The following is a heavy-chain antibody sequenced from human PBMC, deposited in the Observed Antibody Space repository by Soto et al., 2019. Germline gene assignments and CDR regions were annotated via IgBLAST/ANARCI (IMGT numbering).Heavy chain of an antibody. CDR3: ARDHSVLRYFDWLFPNGGMDV. J-gene: IGHJ6*02. D-gene: IGHD3-9*01. CDR2: INSDGSST. V-gene: IGHV3-74*01. CDR1: GFTFSSYW. Sequence: GGSLRLSCAASGFTFSSYWMHWVRQAPGKGLVWVSRINSDGSSTSYADSVKGRFTISRDNAKNTLYLQMNSLRAEDTAVYYCARDHSVLRYFDWLFPNGGMDVWGQGTTVTVSS.